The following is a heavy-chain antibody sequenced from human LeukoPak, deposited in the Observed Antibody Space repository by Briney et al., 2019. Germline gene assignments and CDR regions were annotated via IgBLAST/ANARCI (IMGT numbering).Heavy chain of an antibody. CDR3: AKKRVITTPDAIDWYFDL. J-gene: IGHJ2*01. CDR2: LSGSGGAT. V-gene: IGHV3-23*01. Sequence: GGSLRLSCAASGFTFSNYAMAWVRQAPGKGLEWVSILSGSGGATYYADSVKGRFTISRDNTENTLFLQMNNLGAEDTALYYCAKKRVITTPDAIDWYFDLWGRGTLVTVSS. D-gene: IGHD1-1*01. CDR1: GFTFSNYA.